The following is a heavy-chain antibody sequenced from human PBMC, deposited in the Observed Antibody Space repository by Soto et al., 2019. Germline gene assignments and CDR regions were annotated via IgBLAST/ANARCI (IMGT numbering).Heavy chain of an antibody. CDR1: GFTFSSYW. CDR3: AREGQINYYYYYMDV. J-gene: IGHJ6*03. Sequence: GGSLRLSCAASGFTFSSYWMSWVRQAPGKGLEWVANIKQDGSEKYYVDSVKGRFTISRDKAKNSLYLQMNSLRAEDTAVYYCAREGQINYYYYYMDVWGKGTTVTVSS. CDR2: IKQDGSEK. V-gene: IGHV3-7*01.